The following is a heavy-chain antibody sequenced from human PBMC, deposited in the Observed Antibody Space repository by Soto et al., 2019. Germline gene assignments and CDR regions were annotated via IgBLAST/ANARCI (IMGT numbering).Heavy chain of an antibody. CDR3: ARDLKTIYYYYYGMDV. D-gene: IGHD1-7*01. Sequence: PGGSLRLSCAASGFTFSSYAMHWVRQAPGKGLEWVAVISYDGSNKYYADSVKGRFTISRDNSKNTLYLQMNSLRAEDTAVYYCARDLKTIYYYYYGMDVWGQGTTVTVSS. CDR2: ISYDGSNK. V-gene: IGHV3-30-3*01. J-gene: IGHJ6*02. CDR1: GFTFSSYA.